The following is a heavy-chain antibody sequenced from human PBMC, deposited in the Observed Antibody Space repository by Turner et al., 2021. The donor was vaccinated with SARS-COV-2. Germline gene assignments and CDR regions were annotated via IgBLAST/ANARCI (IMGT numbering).Heavy chain of an antibody. J-gene: IGHJ4*02. V-gene: IGHV1-24*01. D-gene: IGHD2-21*02. CDR3: ETWYAYCGGDCSIHY. CDR2: FDPEYGET. CDR1: GYTLTEIS. Sequence: QVQLVQSGAEVKKPGASAKVYCKVSGYTLTEISMHWVRQAHGKGLEWMGGFDPEYGETIYEQKFQGRVTMTEETSTDTAYMELSSLRSDDTAMYYCETWYAYCGGDCSIHYWGQGTLVTVSS.